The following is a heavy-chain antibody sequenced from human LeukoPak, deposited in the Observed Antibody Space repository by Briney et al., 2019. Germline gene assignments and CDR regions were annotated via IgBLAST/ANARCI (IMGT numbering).Heavy chain of an antibody. CDR2: IYYSGST. V-gene: IGHV4-30-4*08. Sequence: SETLSLTCTVSGGSISSGDYCWSWIRQPPGKGLEWIGYIYYSGSTYYNPSLKSRVTISVDTSKNQFSLKLSSVTAADTAVYYCARTCSSTSCYKFGYYYYYMDVWGKGTTVTVSS. CDR3: ARTCSSTSCYKFGYYYYYMDV. D-gene: IGHD2-2*02. CDR1: GGSISSGDYC. J-gene: IGHJ6*03.